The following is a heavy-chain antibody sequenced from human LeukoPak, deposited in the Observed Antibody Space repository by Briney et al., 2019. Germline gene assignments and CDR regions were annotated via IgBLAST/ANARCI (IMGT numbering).Heavy chain of an antibody. D-gene: IGHD6-13*01. V-gene: IGHV4-34*01. CDR3: ARGGQQQLTRHFDF. J-gene: IGHJ4*02. CDR1: GGSFSGYY. Sequence: PSETLSLTCAVYGGSFSGYYWSWIRQPPGKGLEWIGEINHSGSNNYNPSLKSRVTISVDTSKNQFSLKLSSVAAADTAVYYCARGGQQQLTRHFDFWGQGTLVTVSS. CDR2: INHSGSN.